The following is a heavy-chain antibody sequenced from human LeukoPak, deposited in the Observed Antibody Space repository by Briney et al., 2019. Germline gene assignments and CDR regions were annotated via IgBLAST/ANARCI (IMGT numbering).Heavy chain of an antibody. CDR3: ARGRYSSRPTFYP. CDR2: IYYSGST. J-gene: IGHJ5*02. D-gene: IGHD6-13*01. CDR1: GGSISSYY. Sequence: SETLSLTCTVSGGSISSYYWSWIRQPPWKGLEWIGYIYYSGSTNYNPSLKSRVTISVDTSKNQFSLKLSSVTAADTAVYYCARGRYSSRPTFYPWGQGTLVTVSS. V-gene: IGHV4-59*01.